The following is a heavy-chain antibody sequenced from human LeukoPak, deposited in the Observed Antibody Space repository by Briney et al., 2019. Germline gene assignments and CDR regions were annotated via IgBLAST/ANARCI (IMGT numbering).Heavy chain of an antibody. CDR2: ISYHGSNT. D-gene: IGHD2-2*01. J-gene: IGHJ4*02. V-gene: IGHV3-30-3*01. CDR1: GFTFSSYA. Sequence: PGGSLRLSCAASGFTFSSYAMSWVRQAPGKGLEWVAVISYHGSNTYYADSVKGRFTISRDNSKTTLYLQMNSLRAEDTAVYYCTRDLQIYCGSTSCYPFDYWGQGTLVTVSS. CDR3: TRDLQIYCGSTSCYPFDY.